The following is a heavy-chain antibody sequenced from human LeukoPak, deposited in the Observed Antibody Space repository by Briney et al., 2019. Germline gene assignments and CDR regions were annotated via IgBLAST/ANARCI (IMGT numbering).Heavy chain of an antibody. Sequence: ASVKVSCKASGYTFTGYYMHWVRQAPGQGLEWMGWINPNSGGTNYAQKFQGRVTMTRDTSISTAYMELSRLRSDGTAVYYCARVRRGIAAAALKGVFDYWGQGTLVTVSS. D-gene: IGHD6-13*01. CDR2: INPNSGGT. V-gene: IGHV1-2*02. CDR3: ARVRRGIAAAALKGVFDY. J-gene: IGHJ4*02. CDR1: GYTFTGYY.